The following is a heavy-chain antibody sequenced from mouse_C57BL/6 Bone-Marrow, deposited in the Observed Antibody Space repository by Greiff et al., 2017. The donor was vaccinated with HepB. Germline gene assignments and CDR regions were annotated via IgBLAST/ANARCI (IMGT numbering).Heavy chain of an antibody. CDR2: IDPEDGET. J-gene: IGHJ1*03. Sequence: VQLQQSGAELVKPGASVKLSCTASGFNIKDYYMHWVKQRTEQGLEWIGRIDPEDGETKYDPKLQGKATITADTSSNPAYLQLSSLTSENTAVYYCARDYGSSYGYFDVWGTGTTVTVSS. CDR1: GFNIKDYY. D-gene: IGHD1-1*01. CDR3: ARDYGSSYGYFDV. V-gene: IGHV14-2*01.